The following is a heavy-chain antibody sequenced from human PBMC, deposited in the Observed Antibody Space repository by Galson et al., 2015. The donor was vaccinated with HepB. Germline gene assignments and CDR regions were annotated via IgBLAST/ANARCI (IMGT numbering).Heavy chain of an antibody. D-gene: IGHD3-22*01. CDR3: VKDPGHYYDSSGYLFGGYYFDY. V-gene: IGHV3-64D*06. Sequence: SLRLSCAASGFTFSSYAMHWVRQAPGKGLEYVSAISSNGGSTYYADSVKGRFTISRDNSKNTLYLQMSSLRAEDTAVYYCVKDPGHYYDSSGYLFGGYYFDYWGQGTLVTVSS. CDR2: ISSNGGST. J-gene: IGHJ4*02. CDR1: GFTFSSYA.